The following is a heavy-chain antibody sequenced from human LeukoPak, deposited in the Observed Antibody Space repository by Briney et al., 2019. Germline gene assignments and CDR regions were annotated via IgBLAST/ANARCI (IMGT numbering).Heavy chain of an antibody. Sequence: SETLSLTCTVSGGSISSYYWSWIRQPPGKGLEWIGYIYYSGSTNYNPSLKSRVTISVDTSKNQFSLKLSSVTAADTAVYYCARNGYYFDYWGQGTLVTVSS. CDR1: GGSISSYY. J-gene: IGHJ4*02. CDR2: IYYSGST. CDR3: ARNGYYFDY. V-gene: IGHV4-59*08.